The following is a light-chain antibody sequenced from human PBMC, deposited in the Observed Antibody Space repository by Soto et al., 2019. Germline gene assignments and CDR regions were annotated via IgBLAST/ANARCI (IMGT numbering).Light chain of an antibody. Sequence: EIVMTQSPATLSVSPGERSTLSCMASQSVSSDLAWYHQKPGQAPRLLIYGASTRATDIPDRFGGSGSGTDFTLTISRLEPEDFAVYYCQQYSFLPRTFGQGTKVDIK. CDR2: GAS. CDR3: QQYSFLPRT. CDR1: QSVSSD. J-gene: IGKJ1*01. V-gene: IGKV3D-15*02.